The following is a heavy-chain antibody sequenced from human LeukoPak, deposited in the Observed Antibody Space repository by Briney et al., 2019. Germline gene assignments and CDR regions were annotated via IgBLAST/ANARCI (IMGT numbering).Heavy chain of an antibody. CDR3: ARVGPDCSRTSCYDY. CDR2: ISSSSSYI. D-gene: IGHD2-2*01. V-gene: IGHV3-21*04. J-gene: IGHJ4*02. Sequence: GGSLRLSCAASGFTFSGYSMNWVRQAPGKGLEWVSSISSSSSYIYYADSVKGRFTISRDNSKNTLHLQMNSLRAEDTAVYYCARVGPDCSRTSCYDYWGQGTLVTVSS. CDR1: GFTFSGYS.